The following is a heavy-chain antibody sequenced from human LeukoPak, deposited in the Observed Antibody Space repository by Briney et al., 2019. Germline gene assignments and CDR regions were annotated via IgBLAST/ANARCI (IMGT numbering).Heavy chain of an antibody. V-gene: IGHV5-51*01. CDR1: GYSFTNYW. CDR2: IYPGDSDI. D-gene: IGHD6-19*01. CDR3: ARSWVAGYGTVLDY. J-gene: IGHJ4*02. Sequence: GESLKISCQGSGYSFTNYWIGWVRQMPGKGLEWMGIIYPGDSDIRYSPSFQGQVTISADKSITTAYLQWSSLKASDTAMYYCARSWVAGYGTVLDYWGQGTLVTVSS.